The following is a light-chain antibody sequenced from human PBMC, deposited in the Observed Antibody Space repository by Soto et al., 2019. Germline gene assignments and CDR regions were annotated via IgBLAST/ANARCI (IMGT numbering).Light chain of an antibody. CDR1: SSDVGAYDY. V-gene: IGLV2-14*03. Sequence: QSVLTPPASLSGSPGQSIAIPFTGTSSDVGAYDYVSWYQQHPDKAPKLMIYEVSNRPSGVSDRFSGSKSVNTATLTISGLQAEDEADYYCASYTTTSTRVFGTGTKVTVL. J-gene: IGLJ1*01. CDR2: EVS. CDR3: ASYTTTSTRV.